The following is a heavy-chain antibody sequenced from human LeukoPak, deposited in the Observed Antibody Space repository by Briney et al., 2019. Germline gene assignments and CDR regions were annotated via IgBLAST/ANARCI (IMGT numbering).Heavy chain of an antibody. D-gene: IGHD2-15*01. J-gene: IGHJ5*02. CDR2: IYYSGST. CDR1: GGSISSYY. V-gene: IGHV4-59*12. CDR3: ARELEVGPTTQYNWFDP. Sequence: SETLSLTCTVSGGSISSYYWSWIRQPPGKGLEWIGYIYYSGSTNYNPSLKSRVTISVDTSKNQFSLKLSSVTAADTAVYYCARELEVGPTTQYNWFDPWGQGTLVTVSS.